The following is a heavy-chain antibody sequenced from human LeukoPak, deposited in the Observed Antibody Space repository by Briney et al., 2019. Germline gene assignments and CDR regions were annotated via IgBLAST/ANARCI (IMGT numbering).Heavy chain of an antibody. CDR1: GYSISSGYY. V-gene: IGHV4-38-2*02. CDR3: ARLPTNNYDLDY. CDR2: IYYSGST. D-gene: IGHD3-22*01. Sequence: SETLSLTCTVSGYSISSGYYWGWIRQPPGKGLEWIGYIYYSGSTNYNPSLKSRVTISVDTSKNQFSLKLSSVTAADTAVYYCARLPTNNYDLDYWGQGTLVTVSS. J-gene: IGHJ4*02.